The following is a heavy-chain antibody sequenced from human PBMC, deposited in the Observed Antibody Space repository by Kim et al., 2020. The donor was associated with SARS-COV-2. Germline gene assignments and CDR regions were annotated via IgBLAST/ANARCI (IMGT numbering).Heavy chain of an antibody. D-gene: IGHD3-22*01. V-gene: IGHV4-34*01. CDR2: INHSGST. Sequence: SETLSLTCAVYGGSFSGYYWSWIRQPPGKGLEWIGEINHSGSTNYNPSLKSRVTISVDTSKNQFSLKLSSVTAADTAVYYCARGTNYDSSGYWFVYWGQGTLVTVSS. CDR1: GGSFSGYY. J-gene: IGHJ4*02. CDR3: ARGTNYDSSGYWFVY.